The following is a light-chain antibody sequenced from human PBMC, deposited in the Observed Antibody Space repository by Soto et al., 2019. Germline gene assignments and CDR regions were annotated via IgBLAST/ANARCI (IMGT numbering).Light chain of an antibody. CDR2: GAS. J-gene: IGKJ4*01. CDR1: QSVSSN. V-gene: IGKV3-15*01. Sequence: EIVMTQSPATLSVSPGERATLSCRASQSVSSNLAWYQQKPGQAPRLLIYGASTRATGIPARFSGSGSGTEFTLTISSLQSEEGAFYYCQQYNNWPPLTFGGGTKVEIK. CDR3: QQYNNWPPLT.